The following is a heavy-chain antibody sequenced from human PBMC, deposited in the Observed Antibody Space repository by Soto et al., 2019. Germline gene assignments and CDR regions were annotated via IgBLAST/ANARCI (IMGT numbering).Heavy chain of an antibody. CDR2: RYYRSKWYS. CDR3: AISKEYTSSSRMDV. V-gene: IGHV6-1*01. D-gene: IGHD6-6*01. CDR1: GDSVSSNNAA. Sequence: SQTLSLTCDISGDSVSSNNAAWNWNRRSPSRGLEWLGRRYYRSKWYSDYSLSVKSRITINPDPSKDQFSLQLNSVTPEDTALYYFAISKEYTSSSRMDVWGQGTTVTVSS. J-gene: IGHJ6*02.